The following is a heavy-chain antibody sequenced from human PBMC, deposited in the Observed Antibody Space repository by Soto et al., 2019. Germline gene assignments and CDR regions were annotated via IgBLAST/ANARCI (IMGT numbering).Heavy chain of an antibody. CDR2: IKSKTDGGTT. J-gene: IGHJ6*02. D-gene: IGHD6-19*01. CDR3: TTSIAVAGRLYYYYGMDV. V-gene: IGHV3-15*07. CDR1: GFTFSNAW. Sequence: PGGSLRLSCAASGFTFSNAWMNWVRQAPGKGLEWVGRIKSKTDGGTTDYAAPVKGRFTISRDDSKNTLYLQMNSLKTEDTAVYYCTTSIAVAGRLYYYYGMDVWGQGTTVTVSS.